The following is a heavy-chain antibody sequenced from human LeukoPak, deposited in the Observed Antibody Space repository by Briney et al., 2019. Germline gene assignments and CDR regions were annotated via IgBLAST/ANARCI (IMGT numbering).Heavy chain of an antibody. CDR3: ARHRMGAASGFDD. CDR1: GGSVSSYY. Sequence: SETLSLTCTVSGGSVSSYYWSWIRQPPGKRLEWIGYMHYSGSTSSNPSLSSRVTLSVDTSKNQFSLKVTSVTAADTAVYYRARHRMGAASGFDDWGQGTLVTVSS. D-gene: IGHD6-13*01. V-gene: IGHV4-59*02. J-gene: IGHJ4*02. CDR2: MHYSGST.